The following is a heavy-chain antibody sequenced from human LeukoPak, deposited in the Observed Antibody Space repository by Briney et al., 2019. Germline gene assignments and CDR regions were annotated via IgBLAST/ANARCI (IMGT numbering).Heavy chain of an antibody. CDR1: GYTFISYD. CDR3: ARRGYCSRTSCYDAFDI. V-gene: IGHV1-8*03. J-gene: IGHJ3*02. D-gene: IGHD2-2*01. Sequence: GASVKVSCQASGYTFISYDINWVRQATGQGLEWMGWMNPNTGNTGYGQKFQGRVTITRNTSISTVYMELGSVRSDDTAVYYCARRGYCSRTSCYDAFDIWGQGTMVTVSS. CDR2: MNPNTGNT.